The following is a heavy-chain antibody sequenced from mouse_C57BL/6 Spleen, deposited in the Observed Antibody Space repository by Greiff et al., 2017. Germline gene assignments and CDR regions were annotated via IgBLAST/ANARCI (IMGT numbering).Heavy chain of an antibody. V-gene: IGHV1-55*01. CDR2: IYPGSGST. Sequence: QVQLQQPGAELVKPGASVKMSCKASGYTFTSYWITWVKQRPGQGLEWIGDIYPGSGSTNYNEKFKSKATLTVDTSSSTAYMQLSSLTSEDSAVYYCASRGVYGNPFDYWGQGTLVTVSA. J-gene: IGHJ3*01. CDR3: ASRGVYGNPFDY. CDR1: GYTFTSYW. D-gene: IGHD2-1*01.